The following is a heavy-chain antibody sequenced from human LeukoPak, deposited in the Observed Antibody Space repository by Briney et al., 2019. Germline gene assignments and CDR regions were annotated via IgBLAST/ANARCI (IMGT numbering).Heavy chain of an antibody. CDR1: GFTFSGYT. D-gene: IGHD3-10*01. CDR3: ARDLWFGEILFYYSDH. J-gene: IGHJ4*02. Sequence: GGSLRLSCAASGFTFSGYTMNWVRQAPGKGLEWVAAISSSSGNVYYADSVKGRFTISRDNAENSLHLQMNSLRVEDTAVYYWARDLWFGEILFYYSDHWGQGTRVAVSS. CDR2: ISSSSGNV. V-gene: IGHV3-21*01.